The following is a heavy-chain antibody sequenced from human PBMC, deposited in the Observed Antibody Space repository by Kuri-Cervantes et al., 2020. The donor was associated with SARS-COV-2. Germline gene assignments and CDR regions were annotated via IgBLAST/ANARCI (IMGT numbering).Heavy chain of an antibody. CDR1: GFTFSSYS. CDR3: ARGWDHYYYYYMDV. D-gene: IGHD1-26*01. V-gene: IGHV3-48*01. CDR2: ISSSSSTI. J-gene: IGHJ6*03. Sequence: GGSLRLSCAASGFTFSSYSMNWVRQAPGKGLEWVSYISSSSSTIYYADSVKGRFTISRDNAKNSLYLQMNSLRAEDTAVYYCARGWDHYYYYYMDVWGKGTTVTVSS.